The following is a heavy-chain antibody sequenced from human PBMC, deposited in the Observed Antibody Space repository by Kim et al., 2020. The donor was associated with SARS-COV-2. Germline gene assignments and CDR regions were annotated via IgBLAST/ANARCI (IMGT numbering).Heavy chain of an antibody. Sequence: GGSLRLSCAASGFTFDDYAMHWVRQAPGKGLEWVSGISWNSGSIGYADSVKGRFTISRDNAKNSLYLQMNSLRAEDTALYYCAKIRSTTVAGIGCDAFDIWGQGTMVTVSS. CDR2: ISWNSGSI. CDR3: AKIRSTTVAGIGCDAFDI. V-gene: IGHV3-9*01. D-gene: IGHD6-19*01. J-gene: IGHJ3*02. CDR1: GFTFDDYA.